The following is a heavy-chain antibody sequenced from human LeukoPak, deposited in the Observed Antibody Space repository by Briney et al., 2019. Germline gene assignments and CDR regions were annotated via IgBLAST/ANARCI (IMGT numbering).Heavy chain of an antibody. CDR1: GFTFSSYS. CDR2: ISSSSSYI. CDR3: AISRYSSSWYNWFDP. Sequence: GRSLRLSCAASGFTFSSYSMNWVRQAPGKGLEWVSSISSSSSYIYYADSVKGRFTISRDNAKNSLYLQMNSLRAEDTAVYYCAISRYSSSWYNWFDPWGQGTLVTVSS. D-gene: IGHD6-13*01. V-gene: IGHV3-21*01. J-gene: IGHJ5*02.